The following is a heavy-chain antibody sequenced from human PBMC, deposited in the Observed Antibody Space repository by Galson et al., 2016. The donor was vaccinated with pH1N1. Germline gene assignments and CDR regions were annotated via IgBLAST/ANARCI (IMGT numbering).Heavy chain of an antibody. CDR1: GFSFRSYW. CDR3: ARVGAYGDYAPLNNWFNP. Sequence: LRLSCAASGFSFRSYWMGWVRRAPGKGLEWVADIYQDGSQKLYVDSVKGRFTIFRDNAKNSLYLQMNSLRVEDTAVYYCARVGAYGDYAPLNNWFNPWGQGTQVTVSS. CDR2: IYQDGSQK. D-gene: IGHD4-17*01. J-gene: IGHJ5*02. V-gene: IGHV3-7*01.